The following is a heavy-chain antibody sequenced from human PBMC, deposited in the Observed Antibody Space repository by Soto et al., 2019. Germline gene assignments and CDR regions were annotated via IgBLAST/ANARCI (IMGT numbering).Heavy chain of an antibody. J-gene: IGHJ5*02. D-gene: IGHD4-4*01. CDR3: AGDPDSHYNDSHASSYP. CDR2: IIPIIGII. Sequence: QVQLVQSGAEVKKPGSSVKVSCKASGGTFSTYTITWVRQAPGQGLEWMGRIIPIIGIINYAQKFQGRVTISADKFTGTAYMELSGLRSDDTDVYYCAGDPDSHYNDSHASSYPWGQGTLVTVSS. V-gene: IGHV1-69*08. CDR1: GGTFSTYT.